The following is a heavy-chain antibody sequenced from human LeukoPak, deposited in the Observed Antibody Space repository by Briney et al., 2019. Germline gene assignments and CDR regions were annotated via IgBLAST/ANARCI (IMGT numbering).Heavy chain of an antibody. CDR3: ARDGGGRLWYFDL. Sequence: GSLRLSCAASGFTVSTNYMNWVRQAPGKGLEWIGEIFQGGFTNYNPALKSRVTVSVDKSETQISLKMSSVTAADTAVYYCARDGGGRLWYFDLWGRGTLVTVSS. D-gene: IGHD3-16*01. J-gene: IGHJ2*01. CDR1: GFTVSTNY. V-gene: IGHV4-4*02. CDR2: IFQGGFT.